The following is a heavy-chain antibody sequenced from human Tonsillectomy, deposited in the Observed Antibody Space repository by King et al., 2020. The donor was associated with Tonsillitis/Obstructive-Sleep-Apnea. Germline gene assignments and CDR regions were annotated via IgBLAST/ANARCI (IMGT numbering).Heavy chain of an antibody. CDR2: IKSKPDGGTT. V-gene: IGHV3-15*07. CDR1: GFTFSNAW. D-gene: IGHD1-26*01. J-gene: IGHJ5*02. Sequence: VQLVESGGGLVKPGGSLRLSCAASGFTFSNAWMNWVRQAPGKGLEWVGRIKSKPDGGTTDYAAPVKGRFTISRDDSKHTLYLQMNSLKTEDTAVYYCTTDGYSGSYHWGQGTLVTVSS. CDR3: TTDGYSGSYH.